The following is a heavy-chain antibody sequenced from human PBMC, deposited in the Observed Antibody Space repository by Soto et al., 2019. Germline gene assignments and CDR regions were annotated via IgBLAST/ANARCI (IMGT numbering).Heavy chain of an antibody. J-gene: IGHJ6*02. V-gene: IGHV1-18*01. CDR2: ISAYNGNT. CDR1: GYTFTSYG. D-gene: IGHD6-19*01. CDR3: ARDKTVAGIYSYYGMDV. Sequence: QVQLVQSGAEVKKPGASVKVSCKASGYTFTSYGISWVRQAPGQGLEWMGWISAYNGNTNYAQKLQGRVTMTTDTSTSTAYMELRSLRSDDTAVYYCARDKTVAGIYSYYGMDVWGQGTTVTVSS.